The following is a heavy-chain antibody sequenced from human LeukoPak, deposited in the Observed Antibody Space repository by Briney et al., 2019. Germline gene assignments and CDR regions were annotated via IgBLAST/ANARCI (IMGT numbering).Heavy chain of an antibody. CDR2: LNPISGGT. Sequence: ASVKVSCKAAGYTFTGYYMHWVRQAPGQGPEWMGWLNPISGGTKYAQKFQGRVSMTGDTSISTAYMELRSLRSDDTAMYYCARGHYDNSHHVKDAFEIWGQGTVLTVSS. D-gene: IGHD3-22*01. CDR1: GYTFTGYY. V-gene: IGHV1-2*02. CDR3: ARGHYDNSHHVKDAFEI. J-gene: IGHJ3*02.